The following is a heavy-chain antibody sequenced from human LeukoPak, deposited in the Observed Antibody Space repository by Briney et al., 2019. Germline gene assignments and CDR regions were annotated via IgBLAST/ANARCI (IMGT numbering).Heavy chain of an antibody. CDR3: ARGVYSTGWYPDTFDY. CDR1: GFTFSSYW. V-gene: IGHV3-7*01. Sequence: GGSLRLSCAASGFTFSSYWMSWVRQAPGKGLEWLANIKKDGSDRYYVASVKGRFTISRDNAMNSLYLQMNSLRAEDTALYYCARGVYSTGWYPDTFDYWGQGTLVTVSS. D-gene: IGHD6-19*01. J-gene: IGHJ4*02. CDR2: IKKDGSDR.